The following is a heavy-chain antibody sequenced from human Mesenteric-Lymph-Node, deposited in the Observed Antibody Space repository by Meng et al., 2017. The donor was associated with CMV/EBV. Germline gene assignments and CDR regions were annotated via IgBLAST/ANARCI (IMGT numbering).Heavy chain of an antibody. Sequence: ASVKVSCKASGYTFTIYDITWVRQAPGQGLEWMGIINPSGGSTSYAQKFQGRVTMTRDTSTSTVYMELSSLRSEDTAVYYCALEPRLLWFGELTYWGQGTLVTVSS. J-gene: IGHJ4*02. V-gene: IGHV1-46*01. D-gene: IGHD3-10*01. CDR3: ALEPRLLWFGELTY. CDR1: GYTFTIYD. CDR2: INPSGGST.